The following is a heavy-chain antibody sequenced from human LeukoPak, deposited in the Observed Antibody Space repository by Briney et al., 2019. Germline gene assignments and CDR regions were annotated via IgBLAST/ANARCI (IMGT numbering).Heavy chain of an antibody. CDR2: ISSSGSTI. J-gene: IGHJ6*02. CDR1: GFTFSDYY. CDR3: GRDHPRYSGSYYWSFYYYGMDV. Sequence: GGSLRLSCAASGFTFSDYYMSWIRQAPGMGLEWVSYISSSGSTIYYADSVKGRFTISRDNAKNSLYLQMNSLRAEDTAVYYCGRDHPRYSGSYYWSFYYYGMDVWGQGATVTVSS. D-gene: IGHD1-26*01. V-gene: IGHV3-11*01.